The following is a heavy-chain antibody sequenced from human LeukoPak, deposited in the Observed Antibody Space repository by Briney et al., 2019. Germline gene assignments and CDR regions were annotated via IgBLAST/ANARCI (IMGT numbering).Heavy chain of an antibody. CDR3: ARDPGRFGESMDY. D-gene: IGHD3-10*01. Sequence: GGSLRLSCAASGFTVSSNYMSWVRQAPGKGLEWVSVIYSGGSTYYADSVKGRFTISRDNSKNTLYLQMNSLRAEDTAVYYCARDPGRFGESMDYWGQGTLVTVSS. CDR2: IYSGGST. CDR1: GFTVSSNY. J-gene: IGHJ4*02. V-gene: IGHV3-53*05.